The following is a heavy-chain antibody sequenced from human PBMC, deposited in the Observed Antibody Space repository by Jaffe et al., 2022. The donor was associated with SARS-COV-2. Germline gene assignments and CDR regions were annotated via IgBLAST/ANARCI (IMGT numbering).Heavy chain of an antibody. CDR2: IWYDGSNK. CDR3: AREGPGESTFYYYYGMDV. J-gene: IGHJ6*02. CDR1: GFTFSSYG. D-gene: IGHD3-10*01. Sequence: QVQLVESGGGVVQPGRSLRLSCAASGFTFSSYGMHWVRQAPGKGLEWVAVIWYDGSNKYYADSVKGRFTISRDNSKNTLYLQMNSLRAEDTAVYYCAREGPGESTFYYYYGMDVWGQGTTVTVSS. V-gene: IGHV3-33*01.